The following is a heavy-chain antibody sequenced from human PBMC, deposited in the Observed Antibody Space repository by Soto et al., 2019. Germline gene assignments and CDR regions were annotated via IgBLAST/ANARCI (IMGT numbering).Heavy chain of an antibody. Sequence: GAALKISCKGSGYSFTDYWIGWVRHMPGKGLEGMGIIFPGDSDTRYSPSFQGHVTISADKSITTSYLQWSSLTASDTAMYYCASALRGRYDAFDIWGQGTMVTVSS. D-gene: IGHD3-16*01. J-gene: IGHJ3*02. CDR1: GYSFTDYW. CDR2: IFPGDSDT. CDR3: ASALRGRYDAFDI. V-gene: IGHV5-51*01.